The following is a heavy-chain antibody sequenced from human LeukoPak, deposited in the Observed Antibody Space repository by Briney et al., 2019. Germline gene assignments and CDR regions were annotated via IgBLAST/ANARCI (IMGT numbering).Heavy chain of an antibody. CDR1: GYTFTGYY. CDR2: ISAYNGNT. D-gene: IGHD3-22*01. Sequence: ASVKVSCKASGYTFTGYYMHWVRQAPGQGLEWMGWISAYNGNTNYAQKLQGRVTMTTDTSTSTAYMELRSLRSDDTAVYYCARDYGPAYYDSSGYFPYFDYWGQGTLVTVSS. J-gene: IGHJ4*02. CDR3: ARDYGPAYYDSSGYFPYFDY. V-gene: IGHV1-18*04.